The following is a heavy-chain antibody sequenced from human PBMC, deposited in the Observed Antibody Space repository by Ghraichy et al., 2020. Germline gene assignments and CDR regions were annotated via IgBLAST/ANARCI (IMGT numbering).Heavy chain of an antibody. CDR1: GGSISSYY. CDR3: ARDWDYDSSGPFFDY. V-gene: IGHV4-4*07. D-gene: IGHD3-22*01. J-gene: IGHJ4*02. CDR2: IYTSGST. Sequence: SETLSLTCTVSGGSISSYYWSWIRQPAGKGLEWIGRIYTSGSTNYNPSLKSRVTMSVDTSKNQFSLKLSSVTAADTAVYYCARDWDYDSSGPFFDYWGQGTLVTVSS.